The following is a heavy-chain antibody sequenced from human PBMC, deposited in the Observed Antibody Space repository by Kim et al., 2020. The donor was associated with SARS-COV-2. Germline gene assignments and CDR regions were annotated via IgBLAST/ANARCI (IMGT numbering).Heavy chain of an antibody. CDR1: GGSISSSSYY. D-gene: IGHD6-19*01. V-gene: IGHV4-39*01. CDR2: IHYSGST. Sequence: SETLSLTCTVSGGSISSSSYYWGWIRQPPGKGLEWIGSIHYSGSTYYNPSLKSRVTISVDTSKNQFSLKLSSVTAADTAVYYCARSIDPRRVAVLSFDYWGQGTLVTVSS. CDR3: ARSIDPRRVAVLSFDY. J-gene: IGHJ4*02.